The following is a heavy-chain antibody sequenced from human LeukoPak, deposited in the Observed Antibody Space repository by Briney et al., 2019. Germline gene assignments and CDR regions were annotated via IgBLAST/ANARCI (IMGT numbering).Heavy chain of an antibody. J-gene: IGHJ3*02. CDR1: RFSFRNSW. V-gene: IGHV3-74*01. CDR2: IRGDGGDT. Sequence: GSLELSFAASRFSFRNSWMHWGRPTSGKGLEWVSSIRGDGGDTTYADSVKGRFTISRDNAKNTLYLQMNSLRAGDTAVYYCAAEHDGFDIWGQGTMVTVSS. CDR3: AAEHDGFDI.